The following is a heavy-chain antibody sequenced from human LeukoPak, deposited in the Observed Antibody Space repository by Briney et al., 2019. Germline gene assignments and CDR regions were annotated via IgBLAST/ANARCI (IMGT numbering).Heavy chain of an antibody. CDR3: ARTYYDSSGSSVAFDI. J-gene: IGHJ3*02. CDR2: ITYDGSNK. CDR1: GFSFRDYA. V-gene: IGHV3-30*04. D-gene: IGHD3-22*01. Sequence: GGSLRLSCEASGFSFRDYAMNWVRQAPGKGLEWVAVITYDGSNKYYADSVKGRFTISRDSSKNTLYLQMNSLRAEDTAVYYCARTYYDSSGSSVAFDIWGQGTMVTVSS.